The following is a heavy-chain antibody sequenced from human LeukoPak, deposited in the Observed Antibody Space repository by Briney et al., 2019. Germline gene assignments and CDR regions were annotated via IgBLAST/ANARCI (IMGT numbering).Heavy chain of an antibody. Sequence: ASVKVSCKASGYTFTSYYMHWVRQAPGQGLEWMGLINPTGGSTGYAQKFQGRVTMTRDMSTSTDYMELSSLRAEDTAVYYCAKRRSRNMITFGGVENWFDPWGQGTLVTVSS. CDR3: AKRRSRNMITFGGVENWFDP. CDR1: GYTFTSYY. CDR2: INPTGGST. D-gene: IGHD3-16*01. J-gene: IGHJ5*02. V-gene: IGHV1-46*01.